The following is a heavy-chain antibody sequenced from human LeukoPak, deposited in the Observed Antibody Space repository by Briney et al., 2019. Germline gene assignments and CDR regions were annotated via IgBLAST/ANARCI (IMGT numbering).Heavy chain of an antibody. D-gene: IGHD3-3*01. J-gene: IGHJ6*03. CDR3: ARGAGLRFLEWLSGGYYYMDV. V-gene: IGHV1-18*01. Sequence: ASVKVSCKASGYTFTRYGMSWVRQAPGQGLEWMGWISGSNGNTNYAQKLQGRVTMTTDTSTSTAYMELRSLRSDDTAVYYCARGAGLRFLEWLSGGYYYMDVWGKGTTVTVSS. CDR2: ISGSNGNT. CDR1: GYTFTRYG.